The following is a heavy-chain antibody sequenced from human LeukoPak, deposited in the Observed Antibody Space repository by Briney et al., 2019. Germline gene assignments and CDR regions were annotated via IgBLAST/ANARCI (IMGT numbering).Heavy chain of an antibody. CDR2: IYYSGST. CDR3: AGDYRRDYSSGWWVWFDP. J-gene: IGHJ5*02. V-gene: IGHV4-59*01. CDR1: GGSISSYY. Sequence: SETLSLTCTVSGGSISSYYWSWIRQPPGKGLEWIGYIYYSGSTNYNPSLKSRVTISVDTSKNQFSLKLSSVTAADTAVYYCAGDYRRDYSSGWWVWFDPWGQGTLVTVSS. D-gene: IGHD6-19*01.